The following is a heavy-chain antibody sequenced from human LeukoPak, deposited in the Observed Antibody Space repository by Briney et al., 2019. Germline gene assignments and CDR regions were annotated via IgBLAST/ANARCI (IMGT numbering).Heavy chain of an antibody. CDR2: IGDSGSTI. Sequence: PGGSLRLSCAASGFTFSDYYMAWMRQAPGKGLEWASYIGDSGSTIFYADSVKGRFTIPTGDAKNSLYLQMNSLRAEDTAVYYCALMICSTTSCWIDYWGQGTLVTVSS. V-gene: IGHV3-11*04. D-gene: IGHD2-2*01. CDR1: GFTFSDYY. CDR3: ALMICSTTSCWIDY. J-gene: IGHJ4*02.